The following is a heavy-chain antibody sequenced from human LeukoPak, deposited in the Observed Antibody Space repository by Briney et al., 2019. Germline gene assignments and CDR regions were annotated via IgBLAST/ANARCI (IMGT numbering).Heavy chain of an antibody. CDR3: TTDLDY. V-gene: IGHV3-15*01. J-gene: IGHJ4*02. Sequence: PGGSLRLSCAGAGFIFTDVWVSWVRQAPGKGLEWIGRIKSKSDGGTIDYAAPVKGRITVSRDDSRKTLSLELNNLKTEDTGVYYCTTDLDYWGQGTLVTVSS. CDR2: IKSKSDGGTI. CDR1: GFIFTDVW.